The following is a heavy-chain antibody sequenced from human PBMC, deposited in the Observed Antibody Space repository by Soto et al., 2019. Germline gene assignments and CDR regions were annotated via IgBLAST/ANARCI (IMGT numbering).Heavy chain of an antibody. D-gene: IGHD6-19*01. V-gene: IGHV2-5*01. Sequence: SGPKLVNTTPAFTLTCIFSGFSLRTRGVGVGWIRQLPGKALEWLGFIYWNDDKRYSPSLKSRLTITKDTSHNQEVLTMTNMEPVDTATYFCSKRGSGGWYGCFDPWGQGTLVTVSS. CDR3: SKRGSGGWYGCFDP. CDR1: GFSLRTRGVG. J-gene: IGHJ5*02. CDR2: IYWNDDK.